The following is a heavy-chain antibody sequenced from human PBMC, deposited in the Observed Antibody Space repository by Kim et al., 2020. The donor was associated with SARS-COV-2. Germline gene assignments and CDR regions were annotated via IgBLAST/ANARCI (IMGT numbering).Heavy chain of an antibody. CDR2: T. D-gene: IGHD6-13*01. CDR3: ARDRDGSSWYY. V-gene: IGHV4-4*02. J-gene: IGHJ4*02. Sequence: TDYNPPLKGRVPLSVDKSKNQSSRKLSSVTAADTAVYYCARDRDGSSWYYWGQGTLVTVSS.